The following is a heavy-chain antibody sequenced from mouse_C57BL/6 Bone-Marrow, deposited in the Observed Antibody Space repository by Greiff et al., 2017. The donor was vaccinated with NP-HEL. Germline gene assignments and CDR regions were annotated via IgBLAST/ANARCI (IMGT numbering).Heavy chain of an antibody. J-gene: IGHJ3*01. CDR2: ISYDGSN. D-gene: IGHD2-2*01. CDR3: ARERRLRQAWFAY. V-gene: IGHV3-6*01. CDR1: GYSITSGYY. Sequence: ESGPGLVKPSQSLSLTCSVTGYSITSGYYWNWIRQFPGNKLEWMGYISYDGSNNYNPSLKNRISITRDTSKNQFFLKLNSVTTEDTATYYCARERRLRQAWFAYWGQGTLVTVSA.